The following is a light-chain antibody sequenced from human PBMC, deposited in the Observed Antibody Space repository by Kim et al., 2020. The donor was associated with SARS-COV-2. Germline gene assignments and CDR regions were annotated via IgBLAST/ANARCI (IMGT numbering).Light chain of an antibody. V-gene: IGLV3-1*01. CDR1: NY. Sequence: NYASWYQQRPGQSPVLVIYRDGKRPSGIPERFSGSPSGNTATLTISGTQPMDEADYYCQAWDNSIVVFGGGTQLTVL. CDR2: RDG. J-gene: IGLJ2*01. CDR3: QAWDNSIVV.